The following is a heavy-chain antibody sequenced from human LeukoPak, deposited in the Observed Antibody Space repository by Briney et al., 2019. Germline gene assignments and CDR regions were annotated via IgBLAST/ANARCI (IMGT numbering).Heavy chain of an antibody. D-gene: IGHD1-26*01. V-gene: IGHV1-3*01. J-gene: IGHJ4*02. CDR1: GYTFTSYT. CDR2: INAGSGNT. CDR3: ARGGSYPPYYFDY. Sequence: ASVKVSCKASGYTFTSYTMHWVRQAPGQRLEWMGWINAGSGNTKYSQKFQGRVTITRDTSASTAYMELSSLRSEDTAVYYCARGGSYPPYYFDYWGQGTLVTVSS.